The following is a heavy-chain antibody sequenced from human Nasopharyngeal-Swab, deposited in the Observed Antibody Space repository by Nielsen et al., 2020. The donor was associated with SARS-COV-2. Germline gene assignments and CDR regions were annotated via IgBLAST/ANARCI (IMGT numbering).Heavy chain of an antibody. D-gene: IGHD6-6*01. CDR3: ARSAARSCFDP. V-gene: IGHV3-7*01. Sequence: GESLKISCAASGFTFSSYWMSWVRQAPGKGLEWVANIKQDGSEKYYVDSVKGRFTISRDNAKNSLYLQMNSLRAEDTAVYYCARSAARSCFDPWGQGTLVTVSS. CDR1: GFTFSSYW. CDR2: IKQDGSEK. J-gene: IGHJ5*02.